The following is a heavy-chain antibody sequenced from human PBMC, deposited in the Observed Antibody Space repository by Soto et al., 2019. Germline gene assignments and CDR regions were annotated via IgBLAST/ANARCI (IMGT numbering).Heavy chain of an antibody. J-gene: IGHJ4*02. CDR2: IYYDGGNI. CDR1: GFTFSRYG. CDR3: ARDNGNYLAEP. V-gene: IGHV3-33*01. Sequence: QVQLVESGGGVVQPGRSLRLSCAASGFTFSRYGVHWVRQAPGKGLEWVAIIYYDGGNIYYADSVKGRFTISRDNSNNMVYLQMNSLRAEDTALYYCARDNGNYLAEPWGQGTLVTVSS. D-gene: IGHD4-4*01.